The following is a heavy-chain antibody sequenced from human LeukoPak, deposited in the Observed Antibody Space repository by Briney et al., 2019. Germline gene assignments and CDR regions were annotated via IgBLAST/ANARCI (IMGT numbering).Heavy chain of an antibody. V-gene: IGHV5-51*01. CDR3: ARHRGITTYYFDY. J-gene: IGHJ4*02. CDR1: GYSFTSYR. Sequence: GESLKISCKGSGYSFTSYRIGWVRQTPRKGLEWMGIIYPGDSDTRYSPSFQGQVTISADKSISTAYLQWSSLKASDTAMYYCARHRGITTYYFDYWGQGTLVTVSS. D-gene: IGHD3-3*01. CDR2: IYPGDSDT.